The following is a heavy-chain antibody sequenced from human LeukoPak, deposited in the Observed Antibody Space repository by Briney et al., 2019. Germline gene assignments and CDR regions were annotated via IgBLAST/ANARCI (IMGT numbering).Heavy chain of an antibody. Sequence: SETLSLTCTVSGYSISSGYYWGWIRQPPGKGLEWIGYIYYSGSTNYNPSLKSRVTISVDTSKNQFSLKLSSVTAADTAVYYCARDGTKPPYYYDSSGPWAFDIWGQGTMVTVSS. V-gene: IGHV4-61*01. D-gene: IGHD3-22*01. CDR1: GYSISSGYY. CDR2: IYYSGST. CDR3: ARDGTKPPYYYDSSGPWAFDI. J-gene: IGHJ3*02.